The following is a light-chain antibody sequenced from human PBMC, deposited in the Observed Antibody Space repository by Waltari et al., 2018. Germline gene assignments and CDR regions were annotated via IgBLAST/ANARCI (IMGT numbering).Light chain of an antibody. CDR1: QCVRSND. CDR2: GTY. CDR3: QQYGSWT. Sequence: EIVLTQSPGTLSLSPGERATLSCGASQCVRSNDLAWYQQKPGQAPRVLIYGTYNSATGIPDRFSGSGSGTDFTLTISRLEPEDFAVYYCQQYGSWTFGQGTKVEIK. V-gene: IGKV3-20*01. J-gene: IGKJ1*01.